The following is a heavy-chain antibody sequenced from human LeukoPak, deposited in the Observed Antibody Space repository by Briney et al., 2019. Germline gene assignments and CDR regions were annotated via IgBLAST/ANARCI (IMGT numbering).Heavy chain of an antibody. Sequence: KTSETLSLTCAVYGGSFSGYYWSWIRQPPGKGLEWIGEINHSGSTNYNPSLKSRVTIPVDTSKNQFSLKLSSVTAADTAVYYCVMVRGVIPWWGQGTLVTVSS. V-gene: IGHV4-34*01. CDR2: INHSGST. J-gene: IGHJ4*02. CDR3: VMVRGVIPW. D-gene: IGHD3-10*01. CDR1: GGSFSGYY.